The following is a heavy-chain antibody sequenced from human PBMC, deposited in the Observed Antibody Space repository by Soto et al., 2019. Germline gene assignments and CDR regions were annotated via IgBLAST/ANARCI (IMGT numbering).Heavy chain of an antibody. V-gene: IGHV3-33*01. J-gene: IGHJ6*02. D-gene: IGHD3-10*01. Sequence: QVQLVESGGGVVQPGRSLRLSCAASEFTFSNYGMHWVRQAPGKGLEGVAVILNDGSNRYHADSVKDRFTISRDNSKNTLYLQMNSLRAEDTAGYYCARDDEYSGNGMDVWGQGTTVTVS. CDR1: EFTFSNYG. CDR2: ILNDGSNR. CDR3: ARDDEYSGNGMDV.